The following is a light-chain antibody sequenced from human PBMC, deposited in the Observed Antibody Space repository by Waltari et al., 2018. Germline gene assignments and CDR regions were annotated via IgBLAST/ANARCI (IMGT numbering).Light chain of an antibody. CDR2: DNN. CDR3: ATWDNSLTDVV. J-gene: IGLJ3*02. CDR1: SSNLGNYY. V-gene: IGLV1-51*01. Sequence: QSVLTQPPSVSAAPGQKVTISCSGSSSNLGNYYVSPYHQLPGAAPKLLIYDNNKRPSGIPDRFSASKSGTSATLGITGLQIGDEADYYCATWDNSLTDVVFGGGTKLTVL.